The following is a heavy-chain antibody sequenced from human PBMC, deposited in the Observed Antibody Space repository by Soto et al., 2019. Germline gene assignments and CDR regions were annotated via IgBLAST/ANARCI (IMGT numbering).Heavy chain of an antibody. D-gene: IGHD3-9*01. V-gene: IGHV4-39*01. J-gene: IGHJ3*02. CDR1: GGSISSSSYY. CDR3: ARPPRGYDILTGYYTVEGAFDI. Sequence: SETLSLTCTVSGGSISSSSYYWGWIRQPPGKGLEWIGSIYYSGSTYYNPSLKSRVTISVDTSKNQFSLKLSSVTAADTAVYYCARPPRGYDILTGYYTVEGAFDIWGQGTMVTVSS. CDR2: IYYSGST.